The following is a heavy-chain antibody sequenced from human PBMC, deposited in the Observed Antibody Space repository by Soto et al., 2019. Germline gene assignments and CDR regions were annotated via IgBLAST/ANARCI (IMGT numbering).Heavy chain of an antibody. CDR1: GGSISSGDYY. CDR3: ASNYYDSSGYWTQDPYFDY. D-gene: IGHD3-22*01. V-gene: IGHV4-30-4*01. Sequence: TLSLTCTVSGGSISSGDYYWSWIRQPPGKGLEWIGYIYYSGSTYYNPSLKSRVTISVDTSKNQFSLKLSSVTAADTAVYYCASNYYDSSGYWTQDPYFDYWGQGTLVTVSS. J-gene: IGHJ4*02. CDR2: IYYSGST.